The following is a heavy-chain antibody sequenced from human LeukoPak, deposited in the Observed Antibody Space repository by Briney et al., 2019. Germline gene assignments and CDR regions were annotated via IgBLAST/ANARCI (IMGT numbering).Heavy chain of an antibody. CDR2: ISGSGDST. J-gene: IGHJ6*04. D-gene: IGHD3-10*02. V-gene: IGHV3-23*01. Sequence: GGSLRLSGAASGFTFSSYAMSWVRQAPGKGLEWVSAISGSGDSTYYADSVKGRFTISRDNAKNSLYLQMNSLRAEDTAVYYCAELGITMIGGVWGKGTTVTISS. CDR1: GFTFSSYA. CDR3: AELGITMIGGV.